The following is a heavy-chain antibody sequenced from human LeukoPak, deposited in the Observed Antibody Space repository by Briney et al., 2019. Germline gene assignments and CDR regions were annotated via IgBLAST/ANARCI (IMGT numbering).Heavy chain of an antibody. D-gene: IGHD6-13*01. CDR2: INPNSGGT. V-gene: IGHV1-2*02. Sequence: ASVKVSCKASGYTFTGYYMHWVRQAPGQGLEWMGWINPNSGGTNYAQKFQGRGTMTRDTSISTAYMELSRLGSDDTAVYYCARSAESSSWVEFDYWGQGTLVTVSS. J-gene: IGHJ4*02. CDR1: GYTFTGYY. CDR3: ARSAESSSWVEFDY.